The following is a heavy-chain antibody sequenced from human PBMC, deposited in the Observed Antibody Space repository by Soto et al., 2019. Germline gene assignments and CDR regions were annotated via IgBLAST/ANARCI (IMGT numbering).Heavy chain of an antibody. CDR2: INPYSGGA. CDR1: GYTFTDYF. Sequence: QVQLVQSGAEVKKPGASVKVSCEASGYTFTDYFIHCVRQAPGQGLAWIGWINPYSGGADLSQHFQGSVTMTRDTSISTAYKEVRSLRSDDPAVFYCARLMHYSQFGGSTLSCFDIWLQGTLVTVSS. CDR3: ARLMHYSQFGGSTLSCFDI. D-gene: IGHD2-15*01. V-gene: IGHV1-2*02. J-gene: IGHJ3*02.